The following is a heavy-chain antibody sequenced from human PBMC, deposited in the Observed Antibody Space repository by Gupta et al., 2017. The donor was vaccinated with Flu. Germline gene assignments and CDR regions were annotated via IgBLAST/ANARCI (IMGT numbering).Heavy chain of an antibody. CDR1: GGTFSSYA. V-gene: IGHV1-69*06. CDR2: IIPIFGTA. J-gene: IGHJ6*02. Sequence: QVQLVQSGAEVKKPGSSVKVSCKASGGTFSSYAISWVRQAPGQGLEWMGGIIPIFGTANYAQKFQGRVTITADKSTSTAYMELSSLRSEDTAVYYCARGKGPLNYGDYPNLGGNYYYYYGMDVWGQGTTVTVYS. D-gene: IGHD4-17*01. CDR3: ARGKGPLNYGDYPNLGGNYYYYYGMDV.